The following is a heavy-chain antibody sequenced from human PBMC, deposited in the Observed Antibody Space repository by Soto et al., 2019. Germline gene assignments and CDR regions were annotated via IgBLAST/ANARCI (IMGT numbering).Heavy chain of an antibody. CDR1: GFTFSSYA. CDR2: ISAGGGST. CDR3: AKGGQYSTSSISY. Sequence: EVQLLESGGGLVQPGGSLRLSCVVSGFTFSSYAMSWVRQAPGKGLEWVSAISAGGGSTYYADSVKGRFTVSRDSFKNTLYLQMNSLRAEDTAVYYCAKGGQYSTSSISYWGQGTLVTVSP. J-gene: IGHJ4*02. D-gene: IGHD6-6*01. V-gene: IGHV3-23*01.